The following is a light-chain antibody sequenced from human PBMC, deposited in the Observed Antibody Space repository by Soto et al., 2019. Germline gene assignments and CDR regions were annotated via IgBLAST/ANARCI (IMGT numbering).Light chain of an antibody. Sequence: QSVLTQPPSVSAALGRKVTISCSGSSSDIGNNYVSWYQQLPGTAPKLLIYDNNKRPSGIPDRFSGSKSGTSGTLDITGLQTGDEADYYCATWDGSLTGDVFGGGTKLTVL. CDR3: ATWDGSLTGDV. CDR2: DNN. J-gene: IGLJ2*01. CDR1: SSDIGNNY. V-gene: IGLV1-51*01.